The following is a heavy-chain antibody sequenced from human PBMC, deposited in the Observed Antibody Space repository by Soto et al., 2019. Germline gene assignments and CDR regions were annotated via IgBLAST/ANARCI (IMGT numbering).Heavy chain of an antibody. J-gene: IGHJ6*02. V-gene: IGHV3-30*09. CDR3: ARRAWDSYYAIDV. Sequence: VQLVESGGGGVQPGRSLRLSCAASGFKYTDFALHWVRQAPGKGLEWVAIISYDGSDKYYADSVKGRFVISRDNPKNTLYLEMNSLRPEDTAVYFCARRAWDSYYAIDVWGQGTTVTVFS. CDR1: GFKYTDFA. CDR2: ISYDGSDK. D-gene: IGHD3-22*01.